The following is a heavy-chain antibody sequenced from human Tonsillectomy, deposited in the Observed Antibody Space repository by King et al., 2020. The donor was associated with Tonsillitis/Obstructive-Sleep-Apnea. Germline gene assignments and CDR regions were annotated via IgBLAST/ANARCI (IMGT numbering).Heavy chain of an antibody. CDR3: ARGRCSSISCDEYFHH. Sequence: QLQESGPGLVKPSGTLSLTCAVSGDSISSSNWWSWVRQPPGKGLEWIGEFYQSGSTNYNPSLKSRVTISVDKSKNQCSRKRTSVTAADTAMYYCARGRCSSISCDEYFHHWGQGTLVTVSS. D-gene: IGHD2-2*01. CDR1: GDSISSSNW. CDR2: FYQSGST. V-gene: IGHV4-4*02. J-gene: IGHJ1*01.